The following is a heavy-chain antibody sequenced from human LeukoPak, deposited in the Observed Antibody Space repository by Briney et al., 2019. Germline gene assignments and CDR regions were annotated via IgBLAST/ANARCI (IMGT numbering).Heavy chain of an antibody. D-gene: IGHD5-18*01. J-gene: IGHJ4*02. CDR3: ARRRGYSLDY. Sequence: SETLSLTCTVSGGSISSYYWSWIRQPPGKGLEWIGYIYYSGSTNYNPSLKSRVAISVDTSKNQFSLKLSSVTAADTAVYYCARRRGYSLDYWGQGTLVTVSS. V-gene: IGHV4-59*01. CDR2: IYYSGST. CDR1: GGSISSYY.